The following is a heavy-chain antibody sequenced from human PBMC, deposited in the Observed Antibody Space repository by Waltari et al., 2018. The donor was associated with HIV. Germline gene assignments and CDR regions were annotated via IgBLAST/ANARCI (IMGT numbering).Heavy chain of an antibody. J-gene: IGHJ4*02. Sequence: EVQLVESGGGLVKPGGSLRLSCAASGFTFSSYSMNWVRQAPGKGREVVSSISSGSTYLYYADSLRGRFTTSRDDAQNSLYLQMSSLKSEDTAVYYCVTGYDTSGQSPTMGDYWGQGTLVTVSS. V-gene: IGHV3-21*02. CDR3: VTGYDTSGQSPTMGDY. CDR1: GFTFSSYS. D-gene: IGHD3-22*01. CDR2: ISSGSTYL.